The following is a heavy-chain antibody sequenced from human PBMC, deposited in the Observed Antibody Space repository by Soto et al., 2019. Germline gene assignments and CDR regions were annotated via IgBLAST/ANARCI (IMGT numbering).Heavy chain of an antibody. CDR1: GFTFSDYY. Sequence: GPLVLSCSASGFTFSDYYMSWIRQAPGKGLEWVSYISSSSSYTNYADSVKGRFTIPRDNAKNSLYLQMNSLRAEDTAVYYCARLQTDSSGYHEPIDYWGQGTLVTVYS. J-gene: IGHJ4*02. V-gene: IGHV3-11*06. CDR2: ISSSSSYT. CDR3: ARLQTDSSGYHEPIDY. D-gene: IGHD3-22*01.